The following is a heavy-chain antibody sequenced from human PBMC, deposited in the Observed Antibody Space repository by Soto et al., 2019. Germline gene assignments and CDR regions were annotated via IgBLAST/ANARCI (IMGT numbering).Heavy chain of an antibody. CDR3: ANDYGDFYGYFDY. Sequence: EVQMVESGGGLVKPGRSLRLSCAASGFTFDDHGMHRVRQVPGKGLEWVSGISWNSDNMGYADSVKGRFTISRDNAKNSLYLQMNSLRAEDTALYYCANDYGDFYGYFDYWGQGTLVTVSS. CDR1: GFTFDDHG. J-gene: IGHJ4*02. CDR2: ISWNSDNM. V-gene: IGHV3-9*01. D-gene: IGHD2-21*02.